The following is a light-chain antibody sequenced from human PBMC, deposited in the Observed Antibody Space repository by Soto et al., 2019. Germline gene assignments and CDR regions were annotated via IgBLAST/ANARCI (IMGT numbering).Light chain of an antibody. CDR3: QLYGSSSYT. J-gene: IGKJ2*01. V-gene: IGKV3-20*01. Sequence: EIVLTQSPGTLTLSPGERATLSCRASQTVSSNSLAWYQQKAGQAPRVLIFDVSTRATGIPDRFSGSGSGTDFTLTISRLEPEDFAVYYCQLYGSSSYTFGQGTKLEIK. CDR1: QTVSSNS. CDR2: DVS.